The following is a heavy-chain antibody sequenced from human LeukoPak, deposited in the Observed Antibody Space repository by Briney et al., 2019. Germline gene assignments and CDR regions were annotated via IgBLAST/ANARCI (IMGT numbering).Heavy chain of an antibody. D-gene: IGHD1-26*01. J-gene: IGHJ4*02. Sequence: PSETLSLTCAVSGGSISSSNWWSWVRQPPGKGLEWIGEIYHSGSTNYNPSLKSRVTMSVDKSKNQFSLSLRSLTAADTAVYYCTRGEWEVREDYWGQGTLVIVSS. CDR1: GGSISSSNW. CDR3: TRGEWEVREDY. V-gene: IGHV4-4*02. CDR2: IYHSGST.